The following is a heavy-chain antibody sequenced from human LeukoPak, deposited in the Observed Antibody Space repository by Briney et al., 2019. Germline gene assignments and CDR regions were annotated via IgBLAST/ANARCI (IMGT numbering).Heavy chain of an antibody. CDR2: ISGDEIWT. D-gene: IGHD3-22*01. CDR3: AREYNSGPKQTDAFDI. V-gene: IGHV3-74*01. Sequence: GGSLRLSCAASGFTLSNHWMHWVRQAPGKGLVWVSRISGDEIWTSYADSVKGRFIISRDNAKDMLYLQMNSLRTEDTAVYYCAREYNSGPKQTDAFDIWGQGTMVTVSS. J-gene: IGHJ3*02. CDR1: GFTLSNHW.